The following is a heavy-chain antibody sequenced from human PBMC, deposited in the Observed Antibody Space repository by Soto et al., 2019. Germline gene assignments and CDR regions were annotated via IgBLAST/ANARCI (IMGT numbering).Heavy chain of an antibody. Sequence: PGGSLRLSCAASGFTFSSYSMTWVRQAPGKGLEWVSYISSSSSTIYYADSVKGRFTISRDNAKNSLYLQMNSLRAEDTAVYYCARVALWFGESSPFDYWGQGTLVTVS. CDR1: GFTFSSYS. J-gene: IGHJ4*02. CDR2: ISSSSSTI. D-gene: IGHD3-10*01. CDR3: ARVALWFGESSPFDY. V-gene: IGHV3-48*01.